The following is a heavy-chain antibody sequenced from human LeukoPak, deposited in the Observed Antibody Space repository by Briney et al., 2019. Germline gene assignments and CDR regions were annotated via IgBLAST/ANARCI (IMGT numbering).Heavy chain of an antibody. Sequence: GGSLRLSCAASGFTFDDYAMHWVRQAPGKGLEWVSGISWNSGSIGYADSVKGRFTISRDNAKNSLYLQMNSLRAEDTALYYCARVWDGYNEGYWGQGTLVTVSS. CDR3: ARVWDGYNEGY. J-gene: IGHJ4*02. CDR1: GFTFDDYA. V-gene: IGHV3-9*01. CDR2: ISWNSGSI. D-gene: IGHD5-24*01.